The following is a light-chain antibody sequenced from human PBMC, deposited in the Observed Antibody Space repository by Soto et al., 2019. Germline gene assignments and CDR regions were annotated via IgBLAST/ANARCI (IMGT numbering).Light chain of an antibody. Sequence: IQMTQSPTSLSASVGDRVTITCRASQDISHYLAWYQQKPGEVPKVLISGATTLQSGVPSRFSGSGSGTDFTLTISSLQPEDVATYYCQKYNSAPLTFGGGTKVEIK. CDR1: QDISHY. CDR3: QKYNSAPLT. J-gene: IGKJ4*01. V-gene: IGKV1-27*01. CDR2: GAT.